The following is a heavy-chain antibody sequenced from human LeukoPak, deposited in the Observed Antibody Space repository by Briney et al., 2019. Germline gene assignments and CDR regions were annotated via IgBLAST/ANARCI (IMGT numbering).Heavy chain of an antibody. CDR3: ARDLELVRYYDRSGHGVSAFDI. Sequence: SETLSLTCTVSGGSISSYYWSWIRQPAGKGLEWIGRIYTSGSTNYNPSLKSRVTMSVDTSKNQFSLKLSSVTAADTAVYYCARDLELVRYYDRSGHGVSAFDIWGQGTMVTVSS. D-gene: IGHD3-22*01. CDR2: IYTSGST. V-gene: IGHV4-4*07. CDR1: GGSISSYY. J-gene: IGHJ3*02.